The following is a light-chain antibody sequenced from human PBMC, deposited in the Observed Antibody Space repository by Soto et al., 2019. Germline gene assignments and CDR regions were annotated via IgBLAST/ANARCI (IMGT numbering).Light chain of an antibody. J-gene: IGKJ4*01. CDR3: QHRSHGPPALT. Sequence: EIVLTQSPATLSLSPGERATLSCRASQSVSSYLAWYQQKPGQAPRLLIYDASNRATGIPARFSGSGSGTDFTLTISSLEPEDYAVYDCQHRSHGPPALTFGGGTKVEIK. CDR1: QSVSSY. CDR2: DAS. V-gene: IGKV3-11*01.